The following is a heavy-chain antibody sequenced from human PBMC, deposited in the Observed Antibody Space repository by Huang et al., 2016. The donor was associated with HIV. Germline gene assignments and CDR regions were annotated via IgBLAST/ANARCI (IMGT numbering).Heavy chain of an antibody. CDR1: GGSVSGHY. CDR3: ARASWYEPRSWYFGL. V-gene: IGHV4-34*01. CDR2: INDNGYT. Sequence: QVQLQQWGAGLLKPSETLSLTCAGYGGSVSGHYWSWIRQPPGKGLEWIAEINDNGYTNYNPSLKSRFTISVHTSRNQFSRKLNSVTAADAAVYYCARASWYEPRSWYFGLWGRGTLVTVSS. D-gene: IGHD6-13*01. J-gene: IGHJ2*01.